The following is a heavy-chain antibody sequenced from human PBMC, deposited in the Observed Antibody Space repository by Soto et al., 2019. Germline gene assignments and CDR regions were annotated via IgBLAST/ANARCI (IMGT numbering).Heavy chain of an antibody. V-gene: IGHV3-23*01. J-gene: IGHJ4*02. CDR2: IDGSGGNA. CDR1: GFTFSSYA. Sequence: EVQLLESGGGLQRGGGPLRLSCAAPGFTFSSYAMNWVRQAPGKGWGWVAVIDGSGGNANYADPVKGRFAISRDNSENTVYLQMGSLRDGDSAVYYCARGKDRNTVTTFDYWGQGTLVTVSS. D-gene: IGHD4-17*01. CDR3: ARGKDRNTVTTFDY.